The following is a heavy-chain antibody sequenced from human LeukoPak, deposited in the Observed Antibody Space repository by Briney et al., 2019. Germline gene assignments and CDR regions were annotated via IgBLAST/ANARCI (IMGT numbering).Heavy chain of an antibody. V-gene: IGHV3-21*01. J-gene: IGHJ4*02. CDR2: ISTSSSYI. D-gene: IGHD3-22*01. CDR3: ARGPAASGYYDSRGRYGYFDY. Sequence: GGSLRLSCAASGFTFNKYTMNWVRQAPGKGLEWVSSISTSSSYIYYADSVKGRFTISRDNAKNSLYLQMNSLRAEDTAVYYCARGPAASGYYDSRGRYGYFDYWGQGTLVTVSS. CDR1: GFTFNKYT.